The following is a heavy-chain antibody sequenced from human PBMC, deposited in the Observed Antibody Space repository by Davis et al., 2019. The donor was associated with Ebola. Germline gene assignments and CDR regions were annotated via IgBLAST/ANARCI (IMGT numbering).Heavy chain of an antibody. CDR1: GYTFNSYA. V-gene: IGHV1-3*01. D-gene: IGHD3-22*01. CDR3: ARPGGGYYDSSGYYYDW. Sequence: AASVKVSCKASGYTFNSYAMHWVRQAPGQRLEWMGWINAGNGNTKYSQKFQGRVTITRDTSASTAYMELSSLRSEDTAVYYCARPGGGYYDSSGYYYDWWGQGTLVTVSS. CDR2: INAGNGNT. J-gene: IGHJ4*02.